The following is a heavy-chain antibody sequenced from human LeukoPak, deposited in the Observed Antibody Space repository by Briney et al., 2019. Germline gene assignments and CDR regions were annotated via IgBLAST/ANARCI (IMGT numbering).Heavy chain of an antibody. Sequence: SETLSLTCTVSGYSINSGYYWGWIRQPPGKGLEWIAIIYHSGSTYYNPSLKSRVTISVDTSKNQFSLKLSSVTAADTAVYYCATFGSSMATFDYWGQGTLVTVSS. D-gene: IGHD5-24*01. CDR3: ATFGSSMATFDY. V-gene: IGHV4-38-2*02. CDR1: GYSINSGYY. CDR2: IYHSGST. J-gene: IGHJ4*02.